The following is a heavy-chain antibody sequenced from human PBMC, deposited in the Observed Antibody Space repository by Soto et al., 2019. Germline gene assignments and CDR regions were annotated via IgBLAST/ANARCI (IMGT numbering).Heavy chain of an antibody. CDR1: GGSISRSNW. CDR3: LRELAPHHNRWYFDL. Sequence: QVQLQESGPGLVKPSGTLSLTCDVSGGSISRSNWWSCVRQPPGKGLEWIGEVYHSGSTNYNPSLKTRVTISVDKSQNQLSLNLTSVTAADTAVYYCLRELAPHHNRWYFDLWGRSVLVSVSS. CDR2: VYHSGST. J-gene: IGHJ2*01. V-gene: IGHV4-4*02. D-gene: IGHD1-20*01.